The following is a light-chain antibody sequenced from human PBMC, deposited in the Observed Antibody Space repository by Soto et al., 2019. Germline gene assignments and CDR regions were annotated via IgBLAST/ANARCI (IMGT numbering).Light chain of an antibody. Sequence: EIVMTQSPATLSVSPGERATLSCRASQSVSGNLAWYQQKPGQAPRLLIYGASTRATGITVRFSGSGSGTEFTLTISSLQSEYFAVYYCQQYNNWPQTFGQGTKVEIK. J-gene: IGKJ1*01. CDR2: GAS. CDR3: QQYNNWPQT. V-gene: IGKV3-15*01. CDR1: QSVSGN.